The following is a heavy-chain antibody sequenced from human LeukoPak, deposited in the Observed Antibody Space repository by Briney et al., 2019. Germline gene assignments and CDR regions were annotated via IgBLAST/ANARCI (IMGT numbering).Heavy chain of an antibody. V-gene: IGHV1-2*04. CDR1: GYTFTGYY. J-gene: IGHJ4*02. CDR2: INPNSGGT. CDR3: ARDKSGYYPYYFDY. D-gene: IGHD3-22*01. Sequence: ASVKVSCKASGYTFTGYYMHWVRQAPGQGLEWMGWINPNSGGTNYAQKFQGWVTMTRDTSISTAYMELSRLRSEDTAVYYCARDKSGYYPYYFDYWGQGTLVTVSS.